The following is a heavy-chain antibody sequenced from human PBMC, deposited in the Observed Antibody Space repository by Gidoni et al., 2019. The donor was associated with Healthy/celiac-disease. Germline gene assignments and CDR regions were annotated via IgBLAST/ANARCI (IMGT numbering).Heavy chain of an antibody. CDR1: GFTFSSYA. V-gene: IGHV3-30*01. J-gene: IGHJ4*02. CDR3: ARDLSTWLVWGGNSLDY. CDR2: ISYDGSNK. Sequence: QVQLVESGGGVVQPGRSLRLPCAASGFTFSSYAMPGVRQAPGKGLEWVAVISYDGSNKYYAESVKGRFTISRDNSKNTLYLQMNSLRAEDTAVYYCARDLSTWLVWGGNSLDYWGQGTLVTVSS. D-gene: IGHD2-21*02.